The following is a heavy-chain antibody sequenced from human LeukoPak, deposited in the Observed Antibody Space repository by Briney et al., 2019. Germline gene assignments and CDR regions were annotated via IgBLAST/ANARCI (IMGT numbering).Heavy chain of an antibody. CDR1: GFTFSSYW. V-gene: IGHV3-7*01. CDR2: IKQDGSEK. J-gene: IGHJ6*03. CDR3: ARVSGYYYYMDV. Sequence: GGALRLSCAASGFTFSSYWMSWVRQAPGKGLEWVANIKQDGSEKNYVESVKGGFTISRDNAKNSLYLQMNSLSAEDTAVYYCARVSGYYYYMDVWGKGTTVTISS.